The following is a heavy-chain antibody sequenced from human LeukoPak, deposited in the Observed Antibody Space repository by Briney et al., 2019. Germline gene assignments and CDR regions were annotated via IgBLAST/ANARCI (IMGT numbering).Heavy chain of an antibody. CDR2: IYTSGST. D-gene: IGHD6-13*01. CDR3: ARFTKDSSSSSGYYFDY. J-gene: IGHJ4*02. V-gene: IGHV4-4*07. CDR1: GVSATSYY. Sequence: PSETLSLTCTVSGVSATSYYWSWLRQPAGKGLEWIGRIYTSGSTSYNPSLRSRLTMSVDTSKNQFSLNLSSVTAADTAVYYCARFTKDSSSSSGYYFDYWGQGTLVTVSS.